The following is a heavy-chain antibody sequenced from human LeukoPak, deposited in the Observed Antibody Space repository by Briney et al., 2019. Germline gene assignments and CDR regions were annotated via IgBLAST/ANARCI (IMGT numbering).Heavy chain of an antibody. CDR3: ARHDGYSSSLNAFDI. J-gene: IGHJ3*02. CDR1: GYTFTSYW. V-gene: IGHV5-51*01. CDR2: IYPGDSDA. D-gene: IGHD6-13*01. Sequence: GESLKISCKGSGYTFTSYWIAWVRHMPGKGLEWVGFIYPGDSDARYSPPFQGQVTISVDKSISTAYLQWNSLKASDTAMYFCARHDGYSSSLNAFDIWGQGTMVTVSS.